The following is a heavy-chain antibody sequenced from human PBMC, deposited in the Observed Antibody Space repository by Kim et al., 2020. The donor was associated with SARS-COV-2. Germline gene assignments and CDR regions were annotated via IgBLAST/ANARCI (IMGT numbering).Heavy chain of an antibody. CDR3: AREGVTMVWGVIRHNWFDP. CDR1: GGSISSSNYN. D-gene: IGHD3-10*01. CDR2: IYYSGST. Sequence: SETLSLTCTVSGGSISSSNYNWGWIRQSPGKGLEWIGSIYYSGSTYYNPSLKSRVTILVDTSKTRFSLNLSSVTAADTAVYYCAREGVTMVWGVIRHNWFDPWGQRTLVTVSS. J-gene: IGHJ5*02. V-gene: IGHV4-39*07.